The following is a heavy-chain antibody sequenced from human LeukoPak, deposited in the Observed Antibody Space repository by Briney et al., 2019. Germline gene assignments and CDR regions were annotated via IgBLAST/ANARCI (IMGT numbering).Heavy chain of an antibody. Sequence: ASVKVSCKASGYTFTGYHMHWVRQAPGQGLEWMGRINPNSGGTNYAQKFQGRVTMTRDMSISTAYMELSRLRSDDTAVYYCARDPYYYDSSGYYGAWNDYWGQGTLVTVSS. CDR1: GYTFTGYH. CDR3: ARDPYYYDSSGYYGAWNDY. CDR2: INPNSGGT. J-gene: IGHJ4*02. V-gene: IGHV1-2*06. D-gene: IGHD3-22*01.